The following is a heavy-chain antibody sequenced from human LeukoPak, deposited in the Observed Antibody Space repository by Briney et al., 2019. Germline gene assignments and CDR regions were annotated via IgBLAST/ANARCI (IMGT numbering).Heavy chain of an antibody. V-gene: IGHV4-59*01. CDR2: IYYSGST. CDR1: GGSISSYY. J-gene: IGHJ4*02. D-gene: IGHD1-26*01. CDR3: ARFRVGGSYYGTFDY. Sequence: SETLSLTCTVSGGSISSYYWSWIRLPPGKGLEWIGYIYYSGSTNYNPSLKSRVTISVDTSKNQFSLKLSSVTAADTAVYYCARFRVGGSYYGTFDYWGQGTLVTVSS.